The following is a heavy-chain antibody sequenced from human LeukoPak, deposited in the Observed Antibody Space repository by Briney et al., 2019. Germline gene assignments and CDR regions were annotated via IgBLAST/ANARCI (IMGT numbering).Heavy chain of an antibody. CDR3: STEDKYCTSPNCGNY. J-gene: IGHJ4*02. CDR2: IISNTGGT. D-gene: IGHD2-8*01. Sequence: ASVKGSCKASGHTFTGYYMHWVRQAPGGRLEGLGLIISNTGGTTYQQKFQGRVTMTRDTSISTFYVELSSLRSDDTAVYYCSTEDKYCTSPNCGNYWGQGTLVTVSS. V-gene: IGHV1-2*06. CDR1: GHTFTGYY.